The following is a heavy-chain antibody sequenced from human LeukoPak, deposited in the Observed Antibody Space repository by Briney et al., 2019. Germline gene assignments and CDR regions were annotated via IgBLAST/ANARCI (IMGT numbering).Heavy chain of an antibody. CDR2: IYYSGST. CDR3: ARSRREGLLTYYYYYMDV. D-gene: IGHD1-26*01. J-gene: IGHJ6*03. Sequence: SETLSLTRTVSGGSISSYYWSWIRQPPGKGLEWIGYIYYSGSTNYNPSLKSRVTISVDTSKNQFSLKLSSVTAADTAVYYCARSRREGLLTYYYYYMDVWGKGTTVTVSS. V-gene: IGHV4-59*01. CDR1: GGSISSYY.